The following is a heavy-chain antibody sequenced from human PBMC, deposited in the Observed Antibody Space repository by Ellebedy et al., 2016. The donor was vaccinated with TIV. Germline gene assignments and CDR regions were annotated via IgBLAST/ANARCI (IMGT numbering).Heavy chain of an antibody. Sequence: PSETLSLTCTVSGGSISSYYWSWIRQPAGKGLEWIGRMYTNGSTNYNSSLKSRVTMSVDTSTNQLSLKLSSVTAADTAVYYCARDGCSGGSCYWYYYYGMDVWGQGTTVTVSS. V-gene: IGHV4-4*07. J-gene: IGHJ6*02. CDR3: ARDGCSGGSCYWYYYYGMDV. CDR2: MYTNGST. CDR1: GGSISSYY. D-gene: IGHD2-15*01.